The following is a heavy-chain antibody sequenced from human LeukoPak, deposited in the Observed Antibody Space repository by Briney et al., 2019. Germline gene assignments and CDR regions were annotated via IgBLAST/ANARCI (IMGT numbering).Heavy chain of an antibody. CDR3: AREGWAHSSSWYGWFDP. CDR2: INPNSGGT. Sequence: ASVKVSCKASGYTFTGYYMHWVRQAPGQGLEWMGWINPNSGGTNYAQKLQGRVTMTTDTSTSTAYMELRSLRSDDTAVYYCAREGWAHSSSWYGWFDPWGQGTLVTVSS. V-gene: IGHV1-2*02. D-gene: IGHD6-13*01. J-gene: IGHJ5*02. CDR1: GYTFTGYY.